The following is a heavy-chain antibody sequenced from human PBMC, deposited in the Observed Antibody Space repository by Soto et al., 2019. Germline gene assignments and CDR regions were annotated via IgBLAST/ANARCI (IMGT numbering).Heavy chain of an antibody. CDR1: RFSCSNYC. V-gene: IGHV3-33*01. J-gene: IGHJ2*01. CDR3: AREGTYNGWYFDV. CDR2: GTCDATNE. D-gene: IGHD1-1*01. Sequence: RRAVAAARFSCSNYCMHWFRQAPGKGLDWVALGTCDATNEFYADFVMGIFSIYRDKSKNTLYLKMKTQRAEDTAVYYCAREGTYNGWYFDVWGRGTLVTVSS.